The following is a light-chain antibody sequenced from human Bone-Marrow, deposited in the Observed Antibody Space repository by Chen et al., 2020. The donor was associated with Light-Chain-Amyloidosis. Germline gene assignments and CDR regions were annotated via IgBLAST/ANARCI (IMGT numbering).Light chain of an antibody. J-gene: IGLJ2*01. CDR2: RDT. V-gene: IGLV3-25*03. Sequence: SYELTQSPSVSVSPAPTASNTCAGDELPTNYAYWYQQKPGQATVLVIHRDTERPSGISERFSGSSSGTTATLTISGVQAEDEADYHCQSADSSGTYEVIFGGGSKLTVL. CDR1: ELPTNY. CDR3: QSADSSGTYEVI.